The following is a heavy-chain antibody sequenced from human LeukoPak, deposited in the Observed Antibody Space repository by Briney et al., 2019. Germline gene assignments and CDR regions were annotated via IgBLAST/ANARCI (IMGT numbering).Heavy chain of an antibody. V-gene: IGHV1-2*04. Sequence: ASVKVSCEASGYTFTGYYMHWVRQAPGQGLEWMGWINPNSGGTNYAQKFQGWVTMTRDTSISTAYMELSRLRSDDTAVYYCARDGSGSYYYYYYGMDVWGQGTTVTVSS. J-gene: IGHJ6*02. CDR2: INPNSGGT. CDR3: ARDGSGSYYYYYYGMDV. CDR1: GYTFTGYY. D-gene: IGHD3-10*01.